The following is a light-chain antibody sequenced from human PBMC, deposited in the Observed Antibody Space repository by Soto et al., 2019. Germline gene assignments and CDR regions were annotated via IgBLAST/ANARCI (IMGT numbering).Light chain of an antibody. V-gene: IGKV3-15*01. J-gene: IGKJ1*01. Sequence: EIVMTQSPATLSVSPGERATLSCRASQSVSSNLAWYQQKPGQGPRLLIYGASTRATGIPARFSGSGSGTEFTLTISSLLSEDFAVYYCQQYNNWPPVTFGQGTKVEIK. CDR1: QSVSSN. CDR3: QQYNNWPPVT. CDR2: GAS.